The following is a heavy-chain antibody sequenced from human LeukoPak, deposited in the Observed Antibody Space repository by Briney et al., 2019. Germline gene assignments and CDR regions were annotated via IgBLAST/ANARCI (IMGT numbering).Heavy chain of an antibody. D-gene: IGHD3-22*01. Sequence: SVKVSCKASGGTFISYAISWVRQAPGQGLEWMGGIIPIFGTANYAQKFQGRVTITTDESTSTAYMELSSLRSEDTAVYYCARAHYYDSSGYYTDAFDIWGQGTMVTVSS. CDR3: ARAHYYDSSGYYTDAFDI. CDR2: IIPIFGTA. J-gene: IGHJ3*02. V-gene: IGHV1-69*05. CDR1: GGTFISYA.